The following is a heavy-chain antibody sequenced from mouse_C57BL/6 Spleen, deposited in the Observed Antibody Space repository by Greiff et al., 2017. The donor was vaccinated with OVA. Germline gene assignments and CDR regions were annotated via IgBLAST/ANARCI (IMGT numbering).Heavy chain of an antibody. Sequence: EVKVVESGGGLVQPGGSLSLSCAASGFTFTDYYMSWVRQPPGKALEWLGFIRNKANGDTTEYSASVKGRFTISRDNSQSILYLQMNALRAEDSATYYCARSPHYYGSSYWYFDVWGTGTTVTVSS. V-gene: IGHV7-3*01. D-gene: IGHD1-1*01. J-gene: IGHJ1*03. CDR2: IRNKANGDTT. CDR1: GFTFTDYY. CDR3: ARSPHYYGSSYWYFDV.